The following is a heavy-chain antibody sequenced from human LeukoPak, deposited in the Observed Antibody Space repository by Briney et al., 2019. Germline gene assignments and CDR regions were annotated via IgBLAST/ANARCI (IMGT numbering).Heavy chain of an antibody. Sequence: ASVKVSCKASGYTFTGYYMHWVRQAPGQGLEWMGWINPNSGGTNYAQKFQGRVTMTRDTSISTAYMELSRLRSDDTAVYYCAGAEHDYVWGSYRYTLHFDYWGQGTLVTVSS. V-gene: IGHV1-2*02. D-gene: IGHD3-16*02. CDR2: INPNSGGT. CDR3: AGAEHDYVWGSYRYTLHFDY. CDR1: GYTFTGYY. J-gene: IGHJ4*02.